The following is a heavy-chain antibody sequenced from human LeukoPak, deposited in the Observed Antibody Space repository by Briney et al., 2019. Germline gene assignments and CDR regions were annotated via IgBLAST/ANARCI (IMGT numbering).Heavy chain of an antibody. D-gene: IGHD6-19*01. J-gene: IGHJ3*02. V-gene: IGHV4-59*01. CDR1: GGSISSYY. CDR3: ARLYSSGFDI. Sequence: PSETLSLTCAVSGGSISSYYWSWIRQPPGKGLEWVGYIYYSGSTNYNPSLKSRVTISVDTSKNQFSLKLSSVTAADTAVYYCARLYSSGFDIWGQGTMVTVSS. CDR2: IYYSGST.